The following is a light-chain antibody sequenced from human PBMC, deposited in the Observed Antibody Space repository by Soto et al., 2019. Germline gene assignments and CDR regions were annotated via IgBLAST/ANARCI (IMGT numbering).Light chain of an antibody. CDR1: SSDVGNYNL. Sequence: QSALTQPASVSGSPGQSITISCTGTSSDVGNYNLVSWYQQHPGKAPKLMIYEGSKRPSGDSNRFSGSKSGNTASLTISILQAEDEADYYCCSYAGSSTYVFGTGTKVTVL. CDR3: CSYAGSSTYV. J-gene: IGLJ1*01. CDR2: EGS. V-gene: IGLV2-23*01.